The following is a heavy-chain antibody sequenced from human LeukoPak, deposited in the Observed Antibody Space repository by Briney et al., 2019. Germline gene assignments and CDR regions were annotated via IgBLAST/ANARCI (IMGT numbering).Heavy chain of an antibody. V-gene: IGHV3-23*01. D-gene: IGHD6-13*01. J-gene: IGHJ4*02. CDR3: AKAPGLYSSTWYVLAY. CDR1: GFTFSNYA. Sequence: PGGSLRLSCAASGFTFSNYAMNWVRQAPGKGLEWVSAISGSGDSTYYADSVKGRFTISRDNSKNTLYLQMNSLRAEDTAKYHCAKAPGLYSSTWYVLAYWGQGTLVTVSS. CDR2: ISGSGDST.